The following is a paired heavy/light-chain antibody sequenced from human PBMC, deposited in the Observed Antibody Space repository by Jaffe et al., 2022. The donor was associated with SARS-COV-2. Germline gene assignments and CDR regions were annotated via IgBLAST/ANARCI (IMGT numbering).Heavy chain of an antibody. CDR2: ISSSSDYI. Sequence: EVQLVESGGGLVKPGGSLRLSCAASGFSFSTYRMNWVRQAPGKGLEWVSSISSSSDYINYADSLKGRFTISRDNAKNSLFLQMNSLRAEDTAVYYCARGGGCTSTSCYFPDYWGQGTLVTVSS. D-gene: IGHD2-2*01. J-gene: IGHJ4*02. V-gene: IGHV3-21*01. CDR1: GFSFSTYR. CDR3: ARGGGCTSTSCYFPDY.
Light chain of an antibody. CDR2: KAS. V-gene: IGKV1-5*03. Sequence: DIQMTQSPSTLSASVGDRVTITCRASQSISSWLAWFHQKPGKAPKLLIYKASSLESGVPSRFSGSGSGTEFTLTISSLQPDDFATYYCQQYNSYPWTFGQGTKVEVK. CDR1: QSISSW. J-gene: IGKJ1*01. CDR3: QQYNSYPWT.